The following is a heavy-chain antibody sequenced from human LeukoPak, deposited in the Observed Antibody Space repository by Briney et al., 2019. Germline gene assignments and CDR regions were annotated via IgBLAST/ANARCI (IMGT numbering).Heavy chain of an antibody. Sequence: GGSLRLSCAASGFTFSSYWMHWVRQAPGKGLVWVSRINSDGSSTSYADSVKGRFTISRDNAKNTLYLQMNSLRAEDTAVYYCARSDYYDSSGNWFDPWGQGTLVTVSS. CDR1: GFTFSSYW. V-gene: IGHV3-74*01. J-gene: IGHJ5*02. D-gene: IGHD3-22*01. CDR2: INSDGSST. CDR3: ARSDYYDSSGNWFDP.